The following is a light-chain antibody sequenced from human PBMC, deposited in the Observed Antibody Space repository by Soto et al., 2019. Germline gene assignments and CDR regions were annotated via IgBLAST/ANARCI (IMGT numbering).Light chain of an antibody. CDR3: QKYNRASHK. J-gene: IGKJ3*01. Sequence: DIQMTQSPSSLSASVGNRVTITCRASQGISNYLSWYQQKPGGVPKLLIYAASTLQSGVPSRFSGSGSGTDFTLTISSLQAEDVATYYCQKYNRASHKFGPGTKVEIK. V-gene: IGKV1-27*01. CDR1: QGISNY. CDR2: AAS.